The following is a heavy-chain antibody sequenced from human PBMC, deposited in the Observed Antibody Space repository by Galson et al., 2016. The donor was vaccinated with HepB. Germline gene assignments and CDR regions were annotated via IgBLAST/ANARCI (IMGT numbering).Heavy chain of an antibody. CDR3: GRADRAGSGES. V-gene: IGHV3-7*04. D-gene: IGHD3-10*01. CDR1: GFTFRNYW. J-gene: IGHJ5*02. Sequence: SLRLSCAASGFTFRNYWMSWVRQPPGKGLEWVANINEEGSDKYYVDSVKGRFTISRDNTNNSPYLQMNSLKAEDTAVYFCGRADRAGSGESWGQGTQVTGSS. CDR2: INEEGSDK.